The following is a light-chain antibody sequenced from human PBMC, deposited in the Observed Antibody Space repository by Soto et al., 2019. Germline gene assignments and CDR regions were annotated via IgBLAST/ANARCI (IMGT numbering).Light chain of an antibody. CDR1: SSDVGGYNY. J-gene: IGLJ2*01. CDR2: EVS. CDR3: SSYTSGSTLV. V-gene: IGLV2-14*01. Sequence: QSALTQPASVSGSPGQSITISCTGTSSDVGGYNYVSWYQQHPGKAPKLMIYEVSNRPSGVSHRFSGSKSGNTASLTISGLQAEDEADYYCSSYTSGSTLVFGGGTKVTVL.